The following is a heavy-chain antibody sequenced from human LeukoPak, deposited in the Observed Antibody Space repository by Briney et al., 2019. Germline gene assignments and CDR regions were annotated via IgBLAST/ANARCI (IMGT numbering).Heavy chain of an antibody. D-gene: IGHD2-15*01. J-gene: IGHJ5*02. CDR3: AKDLGYCSGGSCYENENWFDP. CDR2: IYSGGST. V-gene: IGHV3-53*05. CDR1: GFTVSSNF. Sequence: QSGGSLRLSCAASGFTVSSNFLSWVRQPPGKGLEWVSDIYSGGSTYYADSVKGRFTISRDNSKNTLYLQMNSLRAEDTAVYYCAKDLGYCSGGSCYENENWFDPWGQGTLVTVSS.